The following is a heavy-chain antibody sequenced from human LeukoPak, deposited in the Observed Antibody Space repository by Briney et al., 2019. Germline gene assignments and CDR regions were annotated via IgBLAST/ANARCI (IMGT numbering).Heavy chain of an antibody. CDR1: GFTFSSSA. CDR2: ISNNGGYT. V-gene: IGHV3-23*01. D-gene: IGHD2-21*01. CDR3: AKGLNDYCDY. J-gene: IGHJ4*02. Sequence: PGGSLRLSCAASGFTFSSSAMSWVRQAPGKGLEWVSVISNNGGYTYYADSVQGRFTISRDNSKSTLCLQMNSLRAEDTAVYYCAKGLNDYCDYWGQGTLVTVSS.